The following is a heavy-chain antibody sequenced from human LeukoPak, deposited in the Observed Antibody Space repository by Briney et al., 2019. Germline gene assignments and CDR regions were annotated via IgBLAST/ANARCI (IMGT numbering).Heavy chain of an antibody. V-gene: IGHV4-34*01. Sequence: SETLSLTCGVYGGSFSGYYWSWLRQPPGKGLEWIGEINHSGSTNYNSSLKSRVTISVDTSKNQFSLKLSSVTAAGTAVYFCARGMAEAYDYNWFDPWGQGTLVTVSS. D-gene: IGHD5-12*01. CDR2: INHSGST. CDR1: GGSFSGYY. J-gene: IGHJ5*02. CDR3: ARGMAEAYDYNWFDP.